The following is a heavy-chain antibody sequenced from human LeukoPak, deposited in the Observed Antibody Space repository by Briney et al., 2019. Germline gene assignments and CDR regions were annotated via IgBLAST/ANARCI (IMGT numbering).Heavy chain of an antibody. CDR1: GFTFDDYA. J-gene: IGHJ6*03. Sequence: GGSLRLSCAASGFTFDDYAMHWVRQAPGKGLEWVSLISGDGGSTYYADSVKGRFTIFRDNSKNSLYLQMNSLRTEDTALYYCAKDIGRIQYYYYYYMDVWGKGTTVTVSS. CDR3: AKDIGRIQYYYYYYMDV. V-gene: IGHV3-43*02. D-gene: IGHD5-18*01. CDR2: ISGDGGST.